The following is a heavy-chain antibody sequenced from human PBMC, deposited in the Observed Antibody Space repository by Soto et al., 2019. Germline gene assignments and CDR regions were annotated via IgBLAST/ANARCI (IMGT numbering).Heavy chain of an antibody. CDR2: MNPNSGNT. D-gene: IGHD1-1*01. CDR3: ARVRTGTNWFDP. Sequence: ASVKVSCKASWYTFTSFDIHWVRPATGQGLEWMGWMNPNSGNTGYAQKFQGRVTMTRNTSISTAYMELSSLRSEDTAVYYCARVRTGTNWFDPWGQGTLVTVSS. J-gene: IGHJ5*02. CDR1: WYTFTSFD. V-gene: IGHV1-8*01.